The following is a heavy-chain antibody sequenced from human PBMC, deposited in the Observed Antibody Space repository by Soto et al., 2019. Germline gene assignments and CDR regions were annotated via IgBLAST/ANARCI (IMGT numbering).Heavy chain of an antibody. J-gene: IGHJ4*02. CDR1: GGTFSSYA. CDR2: IIPIFGTA. V-gene: IGHV1-69*06. D-gene: IGHD3-3*01. Sequence: AASVTVSCKASGGTFSSYAISWVRQAPGQGLEWMGGIIPIFGTANYAQKFQGRVTITADKSTSTAYMELGSLRSEDTAVYYCARKGYDFWSGYLSYWGQGTLVTVSS. CDR3: ARKGYDFWSGYLSY.